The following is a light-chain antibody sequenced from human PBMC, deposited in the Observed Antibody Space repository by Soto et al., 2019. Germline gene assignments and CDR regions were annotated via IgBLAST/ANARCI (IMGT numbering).Light chain of an antibody. CDR2: GAS. CDR3: QQYGSSPLT. CDR1: QTISSTY. J-gene: IGKJ4*01. V-gene: IGKV3-20*01. Sequence: EIVLTQSPGTLSLSPGDRATLSCRASQTISSTYLVWYQQKPGQAPRLLIYGASTRATGIPDRFSGSGSGTDFTRTISRLEPEDFAVYYCQQYGSSPLTFGGGTKVDIK.